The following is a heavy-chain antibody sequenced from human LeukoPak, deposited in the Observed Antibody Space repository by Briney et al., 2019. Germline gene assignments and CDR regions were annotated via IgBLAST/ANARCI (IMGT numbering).Heavy chain of an antibody. Sequence: ASVKVSCKASGFTFTSWTFSWVRQAPGQGLAWMGWISAYNGASNYAQKLQGRVTMTTDASTDTVYMELRSLRSDDTAVYFCAREGFTATGVNYYYHMDVWGEGTSVTVSS. J-gene: IGHJ6*03. CDR1: GFTFTSWT. CDR3: AREGFTATGVNYYYHMDV. CDR2: ISAYNGAS. V-gene: IGHV1-18*01. D-gene: IGHD5-18*01.